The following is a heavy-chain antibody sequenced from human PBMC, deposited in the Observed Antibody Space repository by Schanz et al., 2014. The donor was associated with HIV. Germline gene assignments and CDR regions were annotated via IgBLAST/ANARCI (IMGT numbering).Heavy chain of an antibody. D-gene: IGHD6-13*01. Sequence: QVQLVESGGGVVQPGRSLRLSCAASGFTFSSYGMHWVRQAPGKGLEWVAVISDDGSSKFYADSVKGRFTISRDNSKNTLYLQMNSLRAEDTAVYFCARIATWDYYGMDVWGQGTTVTVSS. CDR1: GFTFSSYG. CDR3: ARIATWDYYGMDV. V-gene: IGHV3-30*03. CDR2: ISDDGSSK. J-gene: IGHJ6*02.